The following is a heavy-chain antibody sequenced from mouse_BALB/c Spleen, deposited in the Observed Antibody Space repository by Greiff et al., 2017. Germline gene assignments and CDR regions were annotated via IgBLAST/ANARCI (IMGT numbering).Heavy chain of an antibody. CDR3: ARRGYDVGFAY. CDR1: GFTFSSYT. V-gene: IGHV5-12-2*01. J-gene: IGHJ3*01. CDR2: ISNGGGST. D-gene: IGHD2-2*01. Sequence: EVQVVESGGGLVQPGGSLKLSCAASGFTFSSYTMSWVRQTPEKRLEWVAYISNGGGSTYYPDTVKGRFTISRDNAKNTLYLQMSSLKSEDTAMYYCARRGYDVGFAYWGQGTLVTVSA.